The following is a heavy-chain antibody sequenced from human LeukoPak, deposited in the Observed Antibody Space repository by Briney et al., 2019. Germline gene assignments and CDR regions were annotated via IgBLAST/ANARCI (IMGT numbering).Heavy chain of an antibody. Sequence: ASVKVSCKASGYTFTSYGISWVRQAPGRGLEWIGWISAYNGNTNYAQKLQGRVTMTTDTSTSTAYMELRSLRSDDTAVYYCARVIRGYYYDSSGYYYFDYWGQGTLVTVSS. V-gene: IGHV1-18*01. CDR2: ISAYNGNT. CDR1: GYTFTSYG. D-gene: IGHD3-22*01. J-gene: IGHJ4*02. CDR3: ARVIRGYYYDSSGYYYFDY.